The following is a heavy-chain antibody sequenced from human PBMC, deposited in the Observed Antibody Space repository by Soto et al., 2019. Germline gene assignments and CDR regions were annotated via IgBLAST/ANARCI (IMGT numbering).Heavy chain of an antibody. V-gene: IGHV1-18*01. CDR2: ISAYNGNT. CDR3: ARGSYSSSWYLTLGY. CDR1: GYTFTSYG. J-gene: IGHJ4*02. Sequence: ASVKVSCKASGYTFTSYGISWVRQAPGQGLEWMGWISAYNGNTNYAQKLQGRVTMTTDTSTSTAYMELRSLRSDDTAVYYCARGSYSSSWYLTLGYWGQGTLVTVAS. D-gene: IGHD6-13*01.